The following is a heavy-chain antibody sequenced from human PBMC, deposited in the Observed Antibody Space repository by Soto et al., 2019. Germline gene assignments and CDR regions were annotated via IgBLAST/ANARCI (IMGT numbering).Heavy chain of an antibody. Sequence: QVQLQQWGAGLLKPSETLSLTCAVYGGSLSGYQWSWIRQTPGKGLEWIGEINDSGNINYNPSLKSRLTTLLDTPRKQISLKLSAVTAADSAVYYCARGLILWFGELSRRGGYYYYMDVWGKGTTVAVSS. V-gene: IGHV4-34*01. J-gene: IGHJ6*03. CDR1: GGSLSGYQ. CDR2: INDSGNI. CDR3: ARGLILWFGELSRRGGYYYYMDV. D-gene: IGHD3-10*01.